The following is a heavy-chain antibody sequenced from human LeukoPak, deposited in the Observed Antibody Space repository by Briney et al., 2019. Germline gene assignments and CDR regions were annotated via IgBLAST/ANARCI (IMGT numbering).Heavy chain of an antibody. J-gene: IGHJ3*02. V-gene: IGHV3-53*01. Sequence: PGGSLRLSCAASGFTVSSNYMSWVRQAPGKGLERVSVIYSGGSTYYADSVKGRFTISRDNSKNTLYLQMNSLRAKDTAVYYCALFHRRYNWNHRAGHIWGQGTMVTVSS. D-gene: IGHD1-14*01. CDR3: ALFHRRYNWNHRAGHI. CDR1: GFTVSSNY. CDR2: IYSGGST.